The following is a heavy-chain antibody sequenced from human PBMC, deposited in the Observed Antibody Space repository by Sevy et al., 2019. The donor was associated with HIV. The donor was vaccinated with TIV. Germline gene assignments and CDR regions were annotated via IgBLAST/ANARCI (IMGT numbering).Heavy chain of an antibody. CDR1: GFTFKNAW. J-gene: IGHJ4*02. V-gene: IGHV3-15*01. CDR3: TAGVGTSDFDY. Sequence: GGSLRLSCLASGFTFKNAWMSWVRQTPGKGLEWVGRIKSKTDGGTRDFAAVVKGRFAITRDDSKNTVSLQMDNLRTEDTAIYYCTAGVGTSDFDYWGQGISVTVSS. D-gene: IGHD3-3*01. CDR2: IKSKTDGGTR.